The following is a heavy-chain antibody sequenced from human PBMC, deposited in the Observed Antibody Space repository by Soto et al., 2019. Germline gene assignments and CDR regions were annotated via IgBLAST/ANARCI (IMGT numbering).Heavy chain of an antibody. J-gene: IGHJ6*02. CDR1: GGTFSSYA. V-gene: IGHV1-69*13. CDR2: IIPIYGTR. Sequence: SVKVSCKISGGTFSSYAISWVRQAPGQGLEWMGGIIPIYGTRNYAQKFQGRVTISADESTSTAYMELTGLTSDDTAIYYCAREVNNFDSSGYFPPRMDVWGQGTTVTVSS. CDR3: AREVNNFDSSGYFPPRMDV. D-gene: IGHD3-22*01.